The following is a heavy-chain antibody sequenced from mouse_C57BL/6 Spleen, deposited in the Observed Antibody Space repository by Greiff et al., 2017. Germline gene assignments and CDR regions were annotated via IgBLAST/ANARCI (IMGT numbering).Heavy chain of an antibody. V-gene: IGHV1-82*01. Sequence: QVQLQQSGPELVKPGASVKISCTASGYAFSSSWMNWVKQRPGKGLEWIGRIYPGDGDTNYNGKFKGKATLPADTSSSTAYMQLSSLTSEDSAVYFCARPYDYDWYFDDWGQGTTLTVSS. CDR2: IYPGDGDT. D-gene: IGHD2-4*01. J-gene: IGHJ2*01. CDR3: ARPYDYDWYFDD. CDR1: GYAFSSSW.